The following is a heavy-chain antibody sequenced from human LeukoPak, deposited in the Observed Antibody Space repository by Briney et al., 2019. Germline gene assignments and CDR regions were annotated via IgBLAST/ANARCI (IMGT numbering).Heavy chain of an antibody. Sequence: SETLSLTCAVYGESFSGYYWSWIRQPPGKGLEWIGEINHSGSTNYNPSLKSRVTISVDTSKNQFSLKLSSVTAADTAVYYCARTRRYYGSRSYYNRGGFDYFDYWGQGTLVTVSS. J-gene: IGHJ4*02. CDR2: INHSGST. CDR3: ARTRRYYGSRSYYNRGGFDYFDY. CDR1: GESFSGYY. D-gene: IGHD3-10*01. V-gene: IGHV4-34*01.